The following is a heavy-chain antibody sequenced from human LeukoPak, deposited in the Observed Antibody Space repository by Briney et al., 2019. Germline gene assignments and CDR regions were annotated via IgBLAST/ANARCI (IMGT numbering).Heavy chain of an antibody. CDR3: AKEIGSGSDAFDI. CDR2: LSYDGSNR. J-gene: IGHJ3*02. D-gene: IGHD6-19*01. V-gene: IGHV3-30*18. CDR1: GFTLSDFG. Sequence: GGSLRLSCAVSGFTLSDFGMHWVRQAPGKGLEWLTVLSYDGSNRYYADSVKGRFTISRDISKNTLYLQMNSLRAEDTAVYYCAKEIGSGSDAFDIWGQGTMVTVSS.